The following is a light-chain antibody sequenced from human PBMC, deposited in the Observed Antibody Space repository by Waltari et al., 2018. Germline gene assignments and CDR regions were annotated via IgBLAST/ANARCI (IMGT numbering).Light chain of an antibody. CDR1: QSVSTN. Sequence: EIVMTQSPATLSVSPGERATLSCRASQSVSTNLAWFQQRSGQAPRLLLYCASTRDTGIPAKFSGSGSGTEFTLTISSLQSEDFVLYYCQQYESWPLTFGGGTKVEI. V-gene: IGKV3-15*01. J-gene: IGKJ4*01. CDR3: QQYESWPLT. CDR2: CAS.